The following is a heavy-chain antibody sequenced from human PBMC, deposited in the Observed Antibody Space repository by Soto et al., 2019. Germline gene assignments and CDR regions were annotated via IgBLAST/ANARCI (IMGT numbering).Heavy chain of an antibody. CDR2: IHHSGST. V-gene: IGHV4-4*02. D-gene: IGHD6-19*01. CDR3: ARSFGWYAIDQ. Sequence: QMQLQESGPGLVKPSETLSLTCAVSGASISSEQSWSWVRQPPGKGLVGIGEIHHSGSTNNTPSLKSRVTMSVDKSKSQFSLMLSSVTAADTAVYYCARSFGWYAIDQWGQGTLVTVSS. CDR1: GASISSEQS. J-gene: IGHJ1*01.